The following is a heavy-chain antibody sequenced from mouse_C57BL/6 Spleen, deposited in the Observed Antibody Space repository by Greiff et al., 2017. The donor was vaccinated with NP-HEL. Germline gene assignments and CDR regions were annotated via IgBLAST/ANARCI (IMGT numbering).Heavy chain of an antibody. CDR2: IHPNSGST. V-gene: IGHV1-64*01. J-gene: IGHJ4*01. D-gene: IGHD1-1*01. CDR1: GYTFTSYW. CDR3: ARERDYYGSSYSMDY. Sequence: QVQLQQPGAELVKPGASVKLSCKASGYTFTSYWMHWVKQRPGQGLVWIGMIHPNSGSTNYNEKFKSKATLTVDKSSSTAYMQRSSRTSEDSAVYYCARERDYYGSSYSMDYWGQGTSVTVSS.